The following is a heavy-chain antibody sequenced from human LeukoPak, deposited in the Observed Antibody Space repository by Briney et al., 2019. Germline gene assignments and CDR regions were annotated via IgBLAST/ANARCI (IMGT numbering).Heavy chain of an antibody. CDR3: ARSGYCSGGSCYSYYYYYGVDV. CDR2: IYYSGST. D-gene: IGHD2-15*01. V-gene: IGHV4-31*03. Sequence: SETLSLTCTVSGGSISSGGYYWSWIRQHPGKGLEWIGYIYYSGSTYYNPSLKSRVTISVDTSKNQFSLKLSSVTAADTAVYYCARSGYCSGGSCYSYYYYYGVDVWGQGTTVTVSS. CDR1: GGSISSGGYY. J-gene: IGHJ6*02.